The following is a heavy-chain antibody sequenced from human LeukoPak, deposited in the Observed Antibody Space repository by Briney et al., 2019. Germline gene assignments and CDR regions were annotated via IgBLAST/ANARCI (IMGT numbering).Heavy chain of an antibody. J-gene: IGHJ3*02. D-gene: IGHD3-22*01. V-gene: IGHV1-2*02. CDR1: GGTFSSYA. Sequence: ASVKVSCKASGGTFSSYAISWVRQAPGQGLEWMGWINPNSGGTNYAQKFQGRVTMTRDTSISTAYMELSRLRSDDTAVYYCARLFYYYYDSSGHRPHAFDIWGQGTMVTVSS. CDR2: INPNSGGT. CDR3: ARLFYYYYDSSGHRPHAFDI.